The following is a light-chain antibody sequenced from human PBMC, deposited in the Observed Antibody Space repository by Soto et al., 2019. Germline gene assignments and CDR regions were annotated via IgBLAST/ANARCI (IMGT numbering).Light chain of an antibody. J-gene: IGLJ1*01. Sequence: QSALTQPASVSGSPGQSITISCTGTSSDVGGYNYVSWYQQHPGKAPKPMIYDFNSRPSGVSNRFSGSKSGNTASLTISGLQAEDEADYYCSSYTSSGTRVFGAGTKVTVL. V-gene: IGLV2-14*03. CDR2: DFN. CDR3: SSYTSSGTRV. CDR1: SSDVGGYNY.